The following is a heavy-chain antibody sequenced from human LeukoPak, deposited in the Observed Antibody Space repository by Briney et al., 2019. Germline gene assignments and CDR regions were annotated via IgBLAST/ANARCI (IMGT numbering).Heavy chain of an antibody. Sequence: PGGSLRLSCAASAFTFSSYEMNWVRQAPGKGLEWVSYISSSGSIIYYADSVKGRFTISRDNAKNSLYLQMNSLRAEDTGIYYCARTKNGGNSINCWGQGTLVTV. CDR3: ARTKNGGNSINC. D-gene: IGHD4-23*01. CDR2: ISSSGSII. V-gene: IGHV3-48*03. CDR1: AFTFSSYE. J-gene: IGHJ4*02.